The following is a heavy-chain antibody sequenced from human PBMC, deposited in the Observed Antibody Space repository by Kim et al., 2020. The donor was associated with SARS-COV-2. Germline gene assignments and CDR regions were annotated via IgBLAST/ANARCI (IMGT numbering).Heavy chain of an antibody. CDR1: GITFSNFN. D-gene: IGHD2-15*01. V-gene: IGHV3-48*02. J-gene: IGHJ1*01. Sequence: GGSLRLSCAASGITFSNFNMNWVRQAPGKGLEWVSSISTSSTTIYYADSVKGRFTISRHNDKNSLYLQMNSLRDEDTAVYYCARWQHGGPAEYFQHWGQGTLLTVSS. CDR2: ISTSSTTI. CDR3: ARWQHGGPAEYFQH.